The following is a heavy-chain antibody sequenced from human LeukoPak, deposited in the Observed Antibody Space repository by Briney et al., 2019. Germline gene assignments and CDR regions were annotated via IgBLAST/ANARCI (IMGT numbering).Heavy chain of an antibody. Sequence: GGSLRLSCAASGFTFSDYYMSWVRQAPGKGLEWVANIKQDGSEKYYVDSVKGRFTISRDNAKNSLYLQMNSLRAEDTAVYYCARDLHSSGWYSDYWGQGTLVTVSS. CDR2: IKQDGSEK. D-gene: IGHD6-19*01. J-gene: IGHJ4*02. V-gene: IGHV3-7*03. CDR1: GFTFSDYY. CDR3: ARDLHSSGWYSDY.